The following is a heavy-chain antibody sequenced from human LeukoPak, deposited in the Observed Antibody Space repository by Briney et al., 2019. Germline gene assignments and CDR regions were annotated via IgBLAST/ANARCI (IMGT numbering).Heavy chain of an antibody. CDR1: GGSISSYY. Sequence: SETLSLTCTVSGGSISSYYWSWIRQPAGKGLEWIGRIYTSGSTNYNPSLKSRVTMSVETSKNQFSLKLSSVTAADTAVYYCARIPLLCSSTSCYTGPHYYYYMDVWGKGTTVTVSS. CDR3: ARIPLLCSSTSCYTGPHYYYYMDV. CDR2: IYTSGST. D-gene: IGHD2-2*02. V-gene: IGHV4-4*07. J-gene: IGHJ6*03.